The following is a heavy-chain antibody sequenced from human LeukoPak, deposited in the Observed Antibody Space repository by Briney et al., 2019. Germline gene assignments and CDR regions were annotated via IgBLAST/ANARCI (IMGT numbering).Heavy chain of an antibody. CDR3: AKAYDILTGYYLDY. Sequence: GGSLRLSCAVSGFTVSSNYMSWVRQPPGKGLEWVSVIYSGGSTYYADSVKGRFTISRDNSKNTLYLQMNSLRAEDTAVYYCAKAYDILTGYYLDYWGQGTLVTVSS. CDR2: IYSGGST. D-gene: IGHD3-9*01. J-gene: IGHJ4*02. V-gene: IGHV3-53*01. CDR1: GFTVSSNY.